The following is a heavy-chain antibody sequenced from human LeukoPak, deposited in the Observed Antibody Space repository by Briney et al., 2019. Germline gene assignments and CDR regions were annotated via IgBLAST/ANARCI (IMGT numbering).Heavy chain of an antibody. Sequence: PSETLSLTCAVYGGSFSGYYWSWTRQPPGKGLEWIGEINHSGSTNYNPSLKSRVTISVDTSKNQFSLKLSSVTAADTAVYYCARGDIVVVVAARRQGWFDPWGQGTLVTVSS. J-gene: IGHJ5*02. V-gene: IGHV4-34*01. D-gene: IGHD2-15*01. CDR2: INHSGST. CDR1: GGSFSGYY. CDR3: ARGDIVVVVAARRQGWFDP.